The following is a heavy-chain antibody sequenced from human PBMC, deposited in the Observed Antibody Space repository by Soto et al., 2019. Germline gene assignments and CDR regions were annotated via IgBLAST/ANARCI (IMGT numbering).Heavy chain of an antibody. J-gene: IGHJ6*02. CDR1: GFTVSSNY. D-gene: IGHD3-10*01. V-gene: IGHV3-53*01. Sequence: GGSLRLSCAASGFTVSSNYMSWVRQAPGKGLEWVSVIYSGGSTYYADSVKGRFTISRDNSKNTLYLQMNSLGAEDTAVYYCARDMILWFGEFETYYYYGMDVWGQGTTVTVSS. CDR3: ARDMILWFGEFETYYYYGMDV. CDR2: IYSGGST.